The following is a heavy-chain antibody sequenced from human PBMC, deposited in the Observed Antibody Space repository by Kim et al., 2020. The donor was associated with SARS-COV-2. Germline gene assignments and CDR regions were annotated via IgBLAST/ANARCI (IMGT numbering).Heavy chain of an antibody. D-gene: IGHD3-10*01. CDR3: ARASRRSTYGTVDY. CDR1: GGSISSSDYY. J-gene: IGHJ4*02. Sequence: SETLSHTCTVSGGSISSSDYYWGWIRQPPGKGLEWIGYIYYTGRTYYNPSLKSRVTISVDTSKNQFSLKLSSVTAADTAVYYCARASRRSTYGTVDYWGQGTLVTVSS. V-gene: IGHV4-39*01. CDR2: IYYTGRT.